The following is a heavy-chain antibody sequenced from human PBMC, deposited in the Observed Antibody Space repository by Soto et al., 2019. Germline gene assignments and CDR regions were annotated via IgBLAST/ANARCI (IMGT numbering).Heavy chain of an antibody. Sequence: ASVKVSCKASGYTFTGYYIHWVRQARGQGLEWMGWINPNSGGTNYAQKFQGRVTMTRDTSVSTAYMELSRLRSDDTAVYYGARDGGGYYYDSSGYNPNDYWGQGTLVTVSS. V-gene: IGHV1-2*02. CDR1: GYTFTGYY. D-gene: IGHD3-22*01. CDR3: ARDGGGYYYDSSGYNPNDY. J-gene: IGHJ4*02. CDR2: INPNSGGT.